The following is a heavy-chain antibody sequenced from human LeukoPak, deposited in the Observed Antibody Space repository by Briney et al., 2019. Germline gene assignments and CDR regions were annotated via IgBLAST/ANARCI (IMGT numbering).Heavy chain of an antibody. CDR3: ARATGDIHIDS. CDR1: GGSISSGSYY. D-gene: IGHD1-14*01. Sequence: PSETLSLTCTVSGGSISSGSYYWSWIRQPAGKGLEWIGRIYTSGSTNYNPSLKSRVTISVDTSKNQFSLKLTSVTAADTAVYYCARATGDIHIDSWGQGTLVTVSS. CDR2: IYTSGST. J-gene: IGHJ4*02. V-gene: IGHV4-61*02.